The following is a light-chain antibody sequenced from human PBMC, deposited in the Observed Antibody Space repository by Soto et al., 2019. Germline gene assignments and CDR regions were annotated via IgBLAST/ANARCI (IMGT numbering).Light chain of an antibody. CDR3: QHYNNWPPWT. V-gene: IGKV3D-15*03. CDR2: GEX. Sequence: LTESAGTLSPFPGEIGTFYCIANQSVCSKFAWCQQKPGQATRLLXXGEXIRATGIPARFSGSGSGTAFTLTISTLKSEYFAIYYCQHYNNWPPWTFGQGTKVDIK. CDR1: QSVCSK. J-gene: IGKJ1*01.